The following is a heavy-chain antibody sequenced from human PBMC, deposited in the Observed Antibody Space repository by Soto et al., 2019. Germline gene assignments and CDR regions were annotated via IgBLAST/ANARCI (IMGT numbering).Heavy chain of an antibody. CDR1: GFTFDDYA. D-gene: IGHD6-19*01. J-gene: IGHJ4*02. V-gene: IGHV3-9*01. CDR2: ISWNSGSI. CDR3: AKDAYSSGWHYFDY. Sequence: FLRLSCAASGFTFDDYAMHWVRQAPGKGLEWVSGISWNSGSIGYADSVKGRFTISRDNAKNSLYPQMNSLRAEDTALYYCAKDAYSSGWHYFDYWGQGTLVTVSS.